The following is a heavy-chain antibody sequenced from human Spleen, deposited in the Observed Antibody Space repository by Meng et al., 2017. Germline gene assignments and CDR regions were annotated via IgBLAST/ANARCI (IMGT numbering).Heavy chain of an antibody. Sequence: GESLKISCAASGFTFDDYAMHWVRQAPGKGLEWVSLISWDGGSTYYADSVKGRFTISRGNSKNSLYLQMNSLKTEDTAVYYCSGHVDYWGHGTLVTVSS. CDR2: ISWDGGST. CDR1: GFTFDDYA. J-gene: IGHJ4*01. V-gene: IGHV3-43D*03. CDR3: SGHVDY.